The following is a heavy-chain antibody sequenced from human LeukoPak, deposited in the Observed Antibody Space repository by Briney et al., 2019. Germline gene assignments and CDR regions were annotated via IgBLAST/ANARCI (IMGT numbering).Heavy chain of an antibody. CDR2: IKQDGSEK. J-gene: IGHJ6*03. Sequence: GGSLRLSCAASGFTFSSYWMSWVRQAPGKGLEWVANIKQDGSEKYYVDSVKGRFTISRDNAKNSLYLQMNSLRAEDTAVYYCAREKSAAGTADYYYYMDVWGKGTTVTVSS. D-gene: IGHD6-13*01. CDR1: GFTFSSYW. V-gene: IGHV3-7*01. CDR3: AREKSAAGTADYYYYMDV.